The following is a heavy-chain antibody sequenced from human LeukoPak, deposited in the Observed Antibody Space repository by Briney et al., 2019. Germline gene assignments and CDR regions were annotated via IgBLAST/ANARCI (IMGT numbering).Heavy chain of an antibody. Sequence: SETLSLTCTVSGGSISSYYWSWIRQPPGKGLEWIGYIYYSGSTNYNPSLKSRVTISVDTSKNQFSLKLSSVTAADTAVYYCARGYSSGYPDAFDIWGQGTMVTVSS. J-gene: IGHJ3*02. CDR3: ARGYSSGYPDAFDI. CDR2: IYYSGST. CDR1: GGSISSYY. V-gene: IGHV4-59*12. D-gene: IGHD3-22*01.